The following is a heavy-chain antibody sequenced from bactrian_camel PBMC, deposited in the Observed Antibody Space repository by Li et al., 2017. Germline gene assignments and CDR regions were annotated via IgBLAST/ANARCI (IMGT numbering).Heavy chain of an antibody. D-gene: IGHD7*01. Sequence: QLVESGGGSVQAGGSLRLSCVASGYTYSYCMAWFRQAPGKEREGVARIATGSGNTYYADSVKGRFTISQDKGKNTVYLLMNSLTPDDSGTYYYVYESGTTPDLCRRRGPGGYFGQGTQVTVS. CDR1: GYTYSYC. CDR2: IATGSGNT. V-gene: IGHV3S25*01. J-gene: IGHJ4*01.